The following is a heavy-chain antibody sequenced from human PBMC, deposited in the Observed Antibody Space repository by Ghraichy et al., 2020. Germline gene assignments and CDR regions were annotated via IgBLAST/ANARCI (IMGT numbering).Heavy chain of an antibody. J-gene: IGHJ6*02. V-gene: IGHV3-48*02. D-gene: IGHD4-23*01. CDR1: GFTFSSNS. CDR3: ARDAVDYYYYGMDV. CDR2: ISSSSSII. Sequence: GESLNISCAASGFTFSSNSMNWVRQAPGKGLEWVSYISSSSSIIYYADSVKGRFTISRDNAKNSLYLQMNSLRDEDTAVYYCARDAVDYYYYGMDVWGQGTTVTVSS.